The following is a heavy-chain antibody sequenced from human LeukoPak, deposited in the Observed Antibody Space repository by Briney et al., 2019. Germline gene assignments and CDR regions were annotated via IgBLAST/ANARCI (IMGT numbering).Heavy chain of an antibody. CDR1: GYTFTSYD. J-gene: IGHJ4*02. CDR3: ARDPSTKYYTDS. V-gene: IGHV1-2*02. D-gene: IGHD2-2*01. Sequence: ASVTVSFKASGYTFTSYDINWVRQAPGQGFELMGWLDPKSGDTNYAQTFRGRFTMTRDTSINTVYMDLSSLRSDDTAVYYCARDPSTKYYTDSWGQGTLVTVSS. CDR2: LDPKSGDT.